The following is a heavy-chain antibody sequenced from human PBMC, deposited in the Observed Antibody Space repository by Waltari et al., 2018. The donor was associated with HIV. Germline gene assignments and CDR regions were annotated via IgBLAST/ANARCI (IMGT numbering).Heavy chain of an antibody. D-gene: IGHD6-6*01. J-gene: IGHJ5*02. V-gene: IGHV5-51*01. CDR2: IYPDEAAT. Sequence: EVQLEQSGAEVKKPGESLKISCKASGFTFTNYWIAWVRQTPGKGLEWMGIIYPDEAATRHSQSFEGHVTISADKSTTAAYLQWTSLRASDSGIYYCARHRLGRSWFDPWGQGTLVTVAS. CDR1: GFTFTNYW. CDR3: ARHRLGRSWFDP.